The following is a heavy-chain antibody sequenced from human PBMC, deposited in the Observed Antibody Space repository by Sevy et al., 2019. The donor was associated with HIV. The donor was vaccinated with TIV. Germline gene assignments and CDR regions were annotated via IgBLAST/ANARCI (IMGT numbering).Heavy chain of an antibody. V-gene: IGHV3-30*19. D-gene: IGHD3-10*01. CDR2: ISYDGSNK. CDR1: GFIFYTYG. J-gene: IGHJ3*02. Sequence: GGSLRLSCAASGFIFYTYGIHWVRQAPGKGLEWVGVISYDGSNKYYADSVKGRFTISRDNSKNTLYLQMNSLRAEDTAVYYCARAGTTMVRGADDALDIWGQGTMVTVSS. CDR3: ARAGTTMVRGADDALDI.